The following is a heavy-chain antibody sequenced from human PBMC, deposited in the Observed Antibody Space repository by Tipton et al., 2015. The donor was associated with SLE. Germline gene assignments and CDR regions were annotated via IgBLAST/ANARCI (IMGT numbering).Heavy chain of an antibody. CDR2: IYYSGTT. V-gene: IGHV4-59*12. J-gene: IGHJ4*02. CDR1: GGSISTYY. CDR3: ATKERCRGGRCYHY. D-gene: IGHD2-15*01. Sequence: TLSLTCTVSGGSISTYYWSWIRQPPGKGLEWIGYIYYSGTTNSNPSLKSRVTISVDTSKNQFSLQLSSVTAADTAVYYCATKERCRGGRCYHYWGQGPLVTVSS.